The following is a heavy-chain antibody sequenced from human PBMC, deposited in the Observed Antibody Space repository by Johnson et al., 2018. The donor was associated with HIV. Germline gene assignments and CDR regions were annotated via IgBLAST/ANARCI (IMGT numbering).Heavy chain of an antibody. J-gene: IGHJ3*02. CDR2: ISSSGNTI. V-gene: IGHV3-11*01. CDR3: TKETGAHSAFEI. D-gene: IGHD3-10*01. Sequence: QVQLVESGGGLVQPGGSLRLPCAASGFTFSDYYMSWIRQAPGKGLEWVSYISSSGNTIYYADSVKGRFTISRDNAKNSLYLQMNSLRAEDTAIYHCTKETGAHSAFEIWGQGAMVTVSS. CDR1: GFTFSDYY.